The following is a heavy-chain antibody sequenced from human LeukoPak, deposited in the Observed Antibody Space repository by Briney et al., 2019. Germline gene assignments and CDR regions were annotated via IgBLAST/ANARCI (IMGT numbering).Heavy chain of an antibody. CDR2: IYHSGRT. CDR1: DGSISSSNW. J-gene: IGHJ5*02. V-gene: IGHV4-4*02. Sequence: SGTLSLTCVVSDGSISSSNWWSWVRQPPGKGLEWIGEIYHSGRTNYNPSLRSRVTVSVDKSKNQFSLELSSVTAADTAVYYCARESWEYSSSDLWGQGTLVTVSS. D-gene: IGHD6-6*01. CDR3: ARESWEYSSSDL.